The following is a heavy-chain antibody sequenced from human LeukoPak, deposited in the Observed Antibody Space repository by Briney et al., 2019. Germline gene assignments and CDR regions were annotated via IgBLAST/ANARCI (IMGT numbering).Heavy chain of an antibody. CDR1: GFTFSSYW. J-gene: IGHJ3*02. Sequence: HSGGSLRLSCAASGFTFSSYWMSWVRQAPGKGLEWVANIKQDGSEKYYVDSVKGRFTISRDNAKNSLYLQMNSLRAEDTAVHYCARERSGWYPGRICDAFDIWGQGTMVTVSS. V-gene: IGHV3-7*01. CDR2: IKQDGSEK. D-gene: IGHD6-19*01. CDR3: ARERSGWYPGRICDAFDI.